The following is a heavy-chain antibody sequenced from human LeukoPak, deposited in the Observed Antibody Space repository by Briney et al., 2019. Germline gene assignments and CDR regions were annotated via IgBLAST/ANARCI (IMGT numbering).Heavy chain of an antibody. D-gene: IGHD3-3*01. CDR2: ISSNGGST. Sequence: GGSLRLSCAASGFTFSSYAMHWVRQAPGKGLEYVSAISSNGGSTYYANSVKGRFTISRDNSKNTLYLQMGSLRAEDMAVYYCAKAGVHLEWFRNDYWGQGTLVTISS. CDR1: GFTFSSYA. CDR3: AKAGVHLEWFRNDY. V-gene: IGHV3-64*01. J-gene: IGHJ4*02.